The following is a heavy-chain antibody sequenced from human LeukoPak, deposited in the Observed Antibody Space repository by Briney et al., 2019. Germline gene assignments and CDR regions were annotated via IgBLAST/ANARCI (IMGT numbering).Heavy chain of an antibody. CDR2: ISGSGGST. D-gene: IGHD6-19*01. CDR3: ATEASSGLED. V-gene: IGHV3-23*01. CDR1: GFTFSSYA. Sequence: PGGSLRLTCAASGFTFSSYAMSWVRQAPGKGLEGVSAISGSGGSTYYADSVKGRFTISRDNAENSLYLQMNSLRAEDTAVYYCATEASSGLEDWGQGILVTVSS. J-gene: IGHJ4*02.